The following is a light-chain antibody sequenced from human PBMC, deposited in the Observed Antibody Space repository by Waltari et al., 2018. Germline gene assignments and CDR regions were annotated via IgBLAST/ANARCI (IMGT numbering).Light chain of an antibody. Sequence: SYELTQPSSVSVSPGQTAKILCSGDILAKKYARGFQQKPGQAPPLLIYEDSERPSEIPRRFSGSSSGTTVTLTITGAHVDDEADYYCFSAADNNWVFGGGTKLTVL. CDR3: FSAADNNWV. J-gene: IGLJ3*02. CDR2: EDS. V-gene: IGLV3-27*01. CDR1: ILAKKY.